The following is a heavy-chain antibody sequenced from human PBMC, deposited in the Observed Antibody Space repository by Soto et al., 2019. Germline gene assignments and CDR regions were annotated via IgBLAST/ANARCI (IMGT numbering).Heavy chain of an antibody. CDR2: IYYSGST. D-gene: IGHD2-15*01. V-gene: IGHV4-39*01. J-gene: IGHJ4*02. Sequence: QLQLQESGPGLVKPSETLSLTCTVSGGSISSSSYYWGWIRQPPGKGLEWIGSIYYSGSTYYNPSLKSRVTISVDTSKNQFSLKLSSVTAADTAGYYCASLSRGFRRGRTDSWGQGTLVTVSS. CDR1: GGSISSSSYY. CDR3: ASLSRGFRRGRTDS.